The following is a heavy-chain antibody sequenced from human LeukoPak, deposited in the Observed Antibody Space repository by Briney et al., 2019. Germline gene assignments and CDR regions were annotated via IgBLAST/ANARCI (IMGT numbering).Heavy chain of an antibody. V-gene: IGHV3-48*02. CDR3: ARDGRLELRLHY. CDR2: ISSSSTI. CDR1: GFTFSSYS. Sequence: GGSLRLSCAASGFTFSSYSMNWVRQAPGKGLEWVSYISSSSTIYYADSVKGRFTISRDNAKNSLYLQMNSLRDEDTAVYYCARDGRLELRLHYWGQGTLVTVSS. D-gene: IGHD1-7*01. J-gene: IGHJ4*02.